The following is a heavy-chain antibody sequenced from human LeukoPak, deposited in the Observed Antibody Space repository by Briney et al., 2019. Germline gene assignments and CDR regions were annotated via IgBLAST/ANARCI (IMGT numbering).Heavy chain of an antibody. Sequence: GGSLRLSCVASGFTVSSNYMSWVRQAPGKGLKWVSSIYSAGSTYYADSVKGRFTISRDSSTNTVYLQMNSLRTEDTAVYFCARWGGGSYLYFDYWGQGTLVTVSS. J-gene: IGHJ4*02. CDR1: GFTVSSNY. CDR3: ARWGGGSYLYFDY. V-gene: IGHV3-66*02. D-gene: IGHD1-26*01. CDR2: IYSAGST.